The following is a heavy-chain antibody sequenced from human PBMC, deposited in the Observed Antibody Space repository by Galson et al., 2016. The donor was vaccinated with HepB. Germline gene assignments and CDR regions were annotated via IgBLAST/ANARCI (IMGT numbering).Heavy chain of an antibody. V-gene: IGHV4-34*01. D-gene: IGHD3-22*01. Sequence: SETLSLTCAVYGGSFSGYNWNWIRQSPEKGLEWIGEGDDGGNTNYNPSLRTRVTISVDASKNQFSLKVTSVTAADTAVYYCARAPHYDSSGYYYKNRDYYYYGMDVWGQGTTVTVSS. CDR3: ARAPHYDSSGYYYKNRDYYYYGMDV. CDR2: GDDGGNT. CDR1: GGSFSGYN. J-gene: IGHJ6*02.